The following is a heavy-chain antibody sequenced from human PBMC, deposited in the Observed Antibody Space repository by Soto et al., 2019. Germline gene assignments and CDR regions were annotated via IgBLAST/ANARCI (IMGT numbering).Heavy chain of an antibody. J-gene: IGHJ6*03. V-gene: IGHV3-33*01. Sequence: GGSLRLSCAASGFTLSSYGMHWVRQAPGKGLEWVAVIWYDGSNKYYADSVKGRFTISRDNSKNTLYLQMNSLRAEDTAVYYCARVDQVSGYTLYYYYYMDVWGKGTTVTVSS. D-gene: IGHD5-12*01. CDR3: ARVDQVSGYTLYYYYYMDV. CDR1: GFTLSSYG. CDR2: IWYDGSNK.